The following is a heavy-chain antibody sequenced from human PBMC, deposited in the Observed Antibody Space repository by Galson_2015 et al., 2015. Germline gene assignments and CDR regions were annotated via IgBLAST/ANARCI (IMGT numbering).Heavy chain of an antibody. CDR2: IIPIFGTA. CDR1: GGTFSSYA. J-gene: IGHJ3*02. V-gene: IGHV1-69*06. CDR3: ARDRRSVGEGRDDAFDI. D-gene: IGHD3-10*01. Sequence: SVKVSCKASGGTFSSYAISWVRQAPGQGLEWMGGIIPIFGTANYAQKFQGRVTITADKSTSTAYMELSSLRSEDTAVYYCARDRRSVGEGRDDAFDIWGQGTMVTVSS.